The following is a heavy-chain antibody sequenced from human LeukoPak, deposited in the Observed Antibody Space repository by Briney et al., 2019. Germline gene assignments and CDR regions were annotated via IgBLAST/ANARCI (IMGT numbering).Heavy chain of an antibody. J-gene: IGHJ5*02. CDR1: GFTFSNFA. Sequence: GGSLRLSCAASGFTFSNFAIHWVRQAPGKGLEWVSVIYSGGSTYYADSVKGRFTISRDNSKNTLYLQMNSLRAEDTAMYYCAGHDWFDPWGQGTLVTVSS. V-gene: IGHV3-66*01. CDR3: AGHDWFDP. CDR2: IYSGGST.